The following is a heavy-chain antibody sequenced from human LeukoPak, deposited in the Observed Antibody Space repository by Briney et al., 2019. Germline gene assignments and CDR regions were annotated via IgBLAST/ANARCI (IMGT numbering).Heavy chain of an antibody. CDR3: ARDDCSGGSCYYPN. J-gene: IGHJ4*02. CDR1: GFTFSSYS. V-gene: IGHV3-21*01. Sequence: PGGSLRLSCAASGFTFSSYSMNWVRQAPGKGLEWVSSISSSSYIYYADSVKGRFTISRDNAKNSLYLQMNSLRAEDTAVYYCARDDCSGGSCYYPNWGQGTLVTVSS. D-gene: IGHD2-15*01. CDR2: ISSSSYI.